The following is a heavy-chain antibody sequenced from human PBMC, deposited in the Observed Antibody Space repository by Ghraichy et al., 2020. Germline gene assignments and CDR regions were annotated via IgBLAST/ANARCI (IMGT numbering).Heavy chain of an antibody. CDR1: GFMFRDYA. D-gene: IGHD2-2*01. Sequence: GGSLRLSCVASGFMFRDYAMTWVRQAPGQGLEWVSGITNSGDNTYFADSVKGRFTISRDNSKNTVYLQMNSLRVGDTAIYYCAKPYCSSATCWAYYMDVWGKGTTVTVSS. V-gene: IGHV3-23*01. J-gene: IGHJ6*03. CDR3: AKPYCSSATCWAYYMDV. CDR2: ITNSGDNT.